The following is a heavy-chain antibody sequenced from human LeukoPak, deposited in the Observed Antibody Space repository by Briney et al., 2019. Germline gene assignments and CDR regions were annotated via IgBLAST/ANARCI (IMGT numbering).Heavy chain of an antibody. D-gene: IGHD2-2*01. J-gene: IGHJ3*02. CDR1: GCTLSTYA. CDR2: IIPIFGTA. Sequence: GASVKVSCKASGCTLSTYAISWVRQAPGQGLEWMGRIIPIFGTANYAQKFQGRVTITADKSTSTAYMELSSLRSEVTAVYYCARLVVLSAQEWFPKNDAFDIWGQGTMVTVSS. V-gene: IGHV1-69*06. CDR3: ARLVVLSAQEWFPKNDAFDI.